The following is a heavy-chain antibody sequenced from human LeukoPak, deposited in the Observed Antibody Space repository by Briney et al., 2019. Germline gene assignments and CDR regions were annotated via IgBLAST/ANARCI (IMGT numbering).Heavy chain of an antibody. Sequence: GESLKISCKASGYSFMYYWIGWVRQMPGKGLGWMAIIHPGHSDIRYSPSFEGQVTISADKSISTAYLQWSSLKASDSAMYYCANFYGDKNSDFAYWGQGTLVTVSS. D-gene: IGHD4-23*01. J-gene: IGHJ4*02. CDR2: IHPGHSDI. CDR1: GYSFMYYW. V-gene: IGHV5-51*01. CDR3: ANFYGDKNSDFAY.